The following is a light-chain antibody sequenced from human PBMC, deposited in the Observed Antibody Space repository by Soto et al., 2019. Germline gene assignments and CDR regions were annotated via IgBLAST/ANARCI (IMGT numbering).Light chain of an antibody. CDR3: QQYSSSLWT. V-gene: IGKV3-20*01. CDR1: QSIRSIY. J-gene: IGKJ1*01. Sequence: EIVLTQSPGTLSLSPWERATLSCRASQSIRSIYLAWYQQKAGQAPRLVIYGTSSRATGIPDRFSGSGSGTDFTLTISRLEPEDFAVYYCQQYSSSLWTFGQGTKVDIK. CDR2: GTS.